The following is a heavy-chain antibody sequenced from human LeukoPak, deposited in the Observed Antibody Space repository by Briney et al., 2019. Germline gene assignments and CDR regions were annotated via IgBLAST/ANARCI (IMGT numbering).Heavy chain of an antibody. CDR2: INPNGADT. D-gene: IGHD6-13*01. CDR1: GYTFTGYY. Sequence: ASVKVSCKASGYTFTGYYMHWVRQAPGQRLEWMGWINPNGADTNYAQKFQGRVTMTTDTSTSTAYMELRSLRSDDTAVYYCARGPDSSSWYAPLFDPWGQGTLVTVSS. CDR3: ARGPDSSSWYAPLFDP. J-gene: IGHJ5*02. V-gene: IGHV1-2*02.